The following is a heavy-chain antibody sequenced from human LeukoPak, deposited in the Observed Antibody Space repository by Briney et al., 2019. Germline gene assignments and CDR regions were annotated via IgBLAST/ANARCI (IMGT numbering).Heavy chain of an antibody. CDR1: GYTFTGYY. V-gene: IGHV1-2*02. Sequence: GASVKVSCKASGYTFTGYYMHWVRQAPGQGLEWMGWINPNSGGTNYAQKFQGRVTMTRDTSISTAYMELSRLRSDDTAVYYCARVLAVSVRGVTPFDYWGQGTLVTVSS. D-gene: IGHD3-10*01. CDR2: INPNSGGT. CDR3: ARVLAVSVRGVTPFDY. J-gene: IGHJ4*02.